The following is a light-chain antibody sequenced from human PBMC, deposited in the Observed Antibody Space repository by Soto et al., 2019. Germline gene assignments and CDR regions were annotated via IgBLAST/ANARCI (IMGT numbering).Light chain of an antibody. CDR1: PSNIGAGFD. J-gene: IGLJ3*02. CDR3: QSYDTSLSGAWV. V-gene: IGLV1-40*01. CDR2: GTT. Sequence: QSVLTQPPSVSGAPGQRITISCTGSPSNIGAGFDVHWYQQFPGTAPKLLIYGTTSRPSGVPDRVSGSQSGTSASLPITGLQAGDEADYYCQSYDTSLSGAWVFGGGTKLTVL.